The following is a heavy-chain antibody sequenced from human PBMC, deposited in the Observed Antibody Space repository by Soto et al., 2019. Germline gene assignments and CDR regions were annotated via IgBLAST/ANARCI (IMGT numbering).Heavy chain of an antibody. V-gene: IGHV3-23*01. Sequence: GGSLRLSCAASGFTFSTYAMTWVRQAPGKGLEWVSAISSNGGSTYYADSAKGRFTISRDNSKSTVYLQFNSLRAEDTAVYYCAKDQGGNSNFDYWGQGTLVTVSS. CDR2: ISSNGGST. J-gene: IGHJ4*02. CDR3: AKDQGGNSNFDY. D-gene: IGHD2-21*02. CDR1: GFTFSTYA.